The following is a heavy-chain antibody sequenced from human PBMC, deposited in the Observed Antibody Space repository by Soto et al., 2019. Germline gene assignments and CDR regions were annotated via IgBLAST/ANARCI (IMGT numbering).Heavy chain of an antibody. Sequence: QVQLVESGGGVVQPGRSLRLSCAASGFTFSSYAMHWVRQAPGKGLEWVAVISYDGSNKYYADSVKGRFTISRDNSKNTLYLQMNSLRAEDTAVSYCSRAGYSSSWYVVGAYGMDVWGQGTTVTVSS. D-gene: IGHD6-13*01. V-gene: IGHV3-30-3*01. CDR3: SRAGYSSSWYVVGAYGMDV. J-gene: IGHJ6*02. CDR1: GFTFSSYA. CDR2: ISYDGSNK.